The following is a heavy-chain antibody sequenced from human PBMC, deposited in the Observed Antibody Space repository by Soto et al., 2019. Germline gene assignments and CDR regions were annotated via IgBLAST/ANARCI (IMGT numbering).Heavy chain of an antibody. CDR2: ISAYNGNT. J-gene: IGHJ6*03. V-gene: IGHV1-18*01. Sequence: ASVKVSCKASGYTFTSYGISWVRQAPGQGLEWMGWISAYNGNTNYAQKLQGRVTMTTDTSTSTAYMELRSLRSDDTAVYYCARDSELLRYFDWLLGGYYYMDVWGKGTTVTVSS. D-gene: IGHD3-9*01. CDR3: ARDSELLRYFDWLLGGYYYMDV. CDR1: GYTFTSYG.